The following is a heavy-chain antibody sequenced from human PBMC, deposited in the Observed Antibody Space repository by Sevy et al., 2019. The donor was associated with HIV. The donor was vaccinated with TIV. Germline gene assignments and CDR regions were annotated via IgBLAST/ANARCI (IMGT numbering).Heavy chain of an antibody. J-gene: IGHJ4*02. Sequence: ASVKVSCKVSGYHFIGYYIHWVRQAPGQGLEWMAWIKPFNGDTKYALIFQGRVTVTWDTSTSTAYMDLTRLLYDDTAIYYCATDRGSYSPFNNWGQGTLVTVSS. CDR2: IKPFNGDT. CDR3: ATDRGSYSPFNN. CDR1: GYHFIGYY. D-gene: IGHD3-10*01. V-gene: IGHV1-2*02.